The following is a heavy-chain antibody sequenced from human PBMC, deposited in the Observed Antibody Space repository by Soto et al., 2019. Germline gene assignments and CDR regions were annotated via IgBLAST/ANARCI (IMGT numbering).Heavy chain of an antibody. V-gene: IGHV3-48*03. CDR2: ISSSGSTI. D-gene: IGHD2-15*01. CDR3: AREDIVVVVAAVPLKYFDY. CDR1: GFTFSSYE. Sequence: EVQLVESGGGLVQPGGSLRLSCAASGFTFSSYEMNWVRQAPGKGLEWVSYISSSGSTIYYADSVKGRFTISRDNAKNSLYLQMNSLRAEDTAVYYCAREDIVVVVAAVPLKYFDYWGQGTLVTVSS. J-gene: IGHJ4*02.